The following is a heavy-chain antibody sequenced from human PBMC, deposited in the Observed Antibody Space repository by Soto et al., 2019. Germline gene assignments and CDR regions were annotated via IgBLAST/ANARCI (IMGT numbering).Heavy chain of an antibody. Sequence: TLSLTCAVYGGSFSGYYWSWIRQPPGKGLEWIGEINHSGSTNYNPSLKSRVTISVDTSKNQFSLKLSSVTAADTAVYYCARVPYYYDSSPGGYFDYWGQGTLVTVS. CDR2: INHSGST. CDR1: GGSFSGYY. CDR3: ARVPYYYDSSPGGYFDY. V-gene: IGHV4-34*01. J-gene: IGHJ4*02. D-gene: IGHD3-22*01.